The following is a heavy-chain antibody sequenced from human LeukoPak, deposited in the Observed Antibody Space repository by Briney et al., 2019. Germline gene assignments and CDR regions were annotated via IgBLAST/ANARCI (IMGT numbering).Heavy chain of an antibody. CDR3: ARSGIAVAGTKFHYYYYMDV. J-gene: IGHJ6*03. CDR2: IIPILGIA. Sequence: GASVKVSCKASGGTFSSYAISWVRQAPGQGLEWMGRIIPILGIANYAQKLQGRVTITADKSTGTAYMELSSLRSEDTAVYYCARSGIAVAGTKFHYYYYMDVWGKGTTVTVSS. V-gene: IGHV1-69*04. CDR1: GGTFSSYA. D-gene: IGHD6-19*01.